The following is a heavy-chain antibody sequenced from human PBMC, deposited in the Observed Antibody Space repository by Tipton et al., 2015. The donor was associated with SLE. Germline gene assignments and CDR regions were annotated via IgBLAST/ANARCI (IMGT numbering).Heavy chain of an antibody. CDR1: GYTFTSYD. CDR3: ARAVAGPE. Sequence: QLVQSGAEVKKPGASVKVSCTASGYTFTSYDINWVRQATGQGLEWMGWINPNNGGTNYAQKFQGRVTMTRDTSISTAYMELSRLRPDDTAIYYCARAVAGPEWGQGTLVTVSS. D-gene: IGHD6-19*01. CDR2: INPNNGGT. V-gene: IGHV1-2*02. J-gene: IGHJ4*02.